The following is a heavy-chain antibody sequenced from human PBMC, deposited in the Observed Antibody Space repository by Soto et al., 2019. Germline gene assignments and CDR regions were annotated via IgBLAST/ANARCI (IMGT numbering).Heavy chain of an antibody. V-gene: IGHV4-34*01. CDR2: VNHSGIV. D-gene: IGHD6-13*01. CDR3: ARQSTGYSVEVDY. CDR1: GGSFNGYY. Sequence: SETLSLTCGVYGGSFNGYYWTWIRQPPGKGLEWIGEVNHSGIVNYNPSLKRRVTISVDTSKNQFSLKLTSVTAADTAVYYCARQSTGYSVEVDYWGQGTLVTVSS. J-gene: IGHJ4*02.